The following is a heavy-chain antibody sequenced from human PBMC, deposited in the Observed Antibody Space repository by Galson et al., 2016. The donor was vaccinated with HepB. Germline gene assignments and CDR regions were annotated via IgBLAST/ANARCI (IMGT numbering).Heavy chain of an antibody. V-gene: IGHV3-11*04. CDR2: ISSSGDTI. CDR1: GFTFRDFY. J-gene: IGHJ4*02. D-gene: IGHD3-10*01. CDR3: ARERADYYGSGTYWDY. Sequence: SLRLSCAASGFTFRDFYMSWVRQAPGKGLEWIAYISSSGDTIDYADSVKGRFTISRDNAKNSLFLQMNSLRAEDTAVYYCARERADYYGSGTYWDYWGPGTLVTVSS.